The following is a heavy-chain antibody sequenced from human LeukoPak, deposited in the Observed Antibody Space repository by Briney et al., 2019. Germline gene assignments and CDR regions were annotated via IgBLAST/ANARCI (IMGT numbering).Heavy chain of an antibody. J-gene: IGHJ3*02. D-gene: IGHD2-2*01. CDR3: TTPPGGYCSSTSCPRAFDI. CDR2: IKSKTDGGTT. Sequence: GGSLRLSCAASGFTFSNAWMSWVRQASGKGLEWVGRIKSKTDGGTTDYAAPVKGRFTISRDDSKNTLYLQMNSLKTEDTAVYYCTTPPGGYCSSTSCPRAFDIWGQGTMVTVSS. CDR1: GFTFSNAW. V-gene: IGHV3-15*01.